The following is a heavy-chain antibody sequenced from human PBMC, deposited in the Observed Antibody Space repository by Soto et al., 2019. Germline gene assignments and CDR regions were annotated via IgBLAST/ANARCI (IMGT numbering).Heavy chain of an antibody. CDR1: GFTFSGSA. Sequence: GGSLRLSCAASGFTFSGSAMHWVRQASGKGLEWVGRIRSKANSYATAYAASVRGRFTISRDDSKNTAYLQMNSLKTEDTAVYYCTIYSNYAPSYSTDVWGKGPTVTVSS. D-gene: IGHD4-4*01. V-gene: IGHV3-73*01. CDR3: TIYSNYAPSYSTDV. J-gene: IGHJ6*03. CDR2: IRSKANSYAT.